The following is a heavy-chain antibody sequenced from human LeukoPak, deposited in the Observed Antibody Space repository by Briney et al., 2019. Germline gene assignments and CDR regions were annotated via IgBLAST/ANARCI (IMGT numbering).Heavy chain of an antibody. D-gene: IGHD3-3*01. CDR2: ISSGSEK. Sequence: GGSLRLSCEASGFTSGIFPMHWVRQAPGKGLEWVALISSGSEKYYADSVKGRFTISRDNSKNMLYLQMNSLRADDTAVYYCARDLELSAVYYFDSWGQGTLVIVSS. CDR1: GFTSGIFP. CDR3: ARDLELSAVYYFDS. J-gene: IGHJ4*02. V-gene: IGHV3-30*04.